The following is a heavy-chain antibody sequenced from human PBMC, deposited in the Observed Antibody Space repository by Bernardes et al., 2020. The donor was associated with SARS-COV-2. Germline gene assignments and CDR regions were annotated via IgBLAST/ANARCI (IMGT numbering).Heavy chain of an antibody. CDR2: SSRAGTTI. D-gene: IGHD1-26*01. V-gene: IGHV3-11*01. CDR1: GFSISDSY. Sequence: GGSLRLSCAASGFSISDSYMSWIRRAPGKGLEWVSYSSRAGTTIYYADSVKGRFTVSRDNAKNSLYLQMNTLRADDTAVYYCARALQGANFFDYWGQGTLVTVSS. J-gene: IGHJ4*02. CDR3: ARALQGANFFDY.